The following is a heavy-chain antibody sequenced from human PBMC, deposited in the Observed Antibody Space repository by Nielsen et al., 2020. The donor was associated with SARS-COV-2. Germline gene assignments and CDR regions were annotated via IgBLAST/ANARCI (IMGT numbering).Heavy chain of an antibody. J-gene: IGHJ4*02. CDR3: AKDFEALGAN. Sequence: GESLKISCAASGFTFSDYAMSWVRQAPGKGLEWVSIIYSGGSVRYYADSVKGRFTISRDNSKKILYLQMNGLRAEDTAVYYCAKDFEALGANWGQGTRVTVST. CDR2: IYSGGSVR. CDR1: GFTFSDYA. V-gene: IGHV3-23*03.